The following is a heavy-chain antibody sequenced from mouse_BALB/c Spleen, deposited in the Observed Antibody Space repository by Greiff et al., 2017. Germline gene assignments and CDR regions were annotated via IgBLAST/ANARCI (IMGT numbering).Heavy chain of an antibody. D-gene: IGHD1-1*01. CDR3: ATGFYYYGSTYGGNAMDY. CDR2: IDPYYGGT. V-gene: IGHV1-39*01. CDR1: GYSFTGYN. Sequence: VQLQQSGPELEKPGASVKISCKASGYSFTGYNMNWVKQSNGKSLEWIGNIDPYYGGTSYNQKFKGKATLTVDKSSSTAYMQLKSLTSEDSAVYYCATGFYYYGSTYGGNAMDYWGQGTSVTVSS. J-gene: IGHJ4*01.